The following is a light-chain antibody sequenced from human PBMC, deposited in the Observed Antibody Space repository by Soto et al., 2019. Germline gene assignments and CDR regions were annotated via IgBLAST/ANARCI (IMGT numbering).Light chain of an antibody. CDR2: GAS. Sequence: EIVMTQSPATLSLSPGERVTLSCRASQSVSSRLAWYHQKPGQSPRLLIYGASIRATGIPARFSGSGSGTEFTLTISSLQSEDFGLYYCHQYNNFWTFGQGTKVDIK. V-gene: IGKV3-15*01. J-gene: IGKJ1*01. CDR3: HQYNNFWT. CDR1: QSVSSR.